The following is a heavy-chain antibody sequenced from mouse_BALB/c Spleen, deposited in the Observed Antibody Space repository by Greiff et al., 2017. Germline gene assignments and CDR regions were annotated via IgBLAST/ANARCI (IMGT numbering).Heavy chain of an antibody. Sequence: LQQPGSELVRPGASVKLSCKASGYTFTSYWMHWVKQRPGQGLEWIGNIYPGSGSTNYDEKFKSKATLTVDTSSSTAYMQLSSLTSEDSAVFYCSREKDYDGYYRENAMDYWGQGTSVTVSS. V-gene: IGHV1S22*01. D-gene: IGHD2-3*01. CDR3: SREKDYDGYYRENAMDY. CDR2: IYPGSGST. J-gene: IGHJ4*01. CDR1: GYTFTSYW.